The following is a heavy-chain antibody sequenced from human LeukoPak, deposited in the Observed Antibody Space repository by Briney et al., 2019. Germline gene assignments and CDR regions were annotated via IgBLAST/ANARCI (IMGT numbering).Heavy chain of an antibody. Sequence: PGGSLRLSCAASGFTFSSYWMHWVRQAPGKGLVWVSRINSDGSSTSYADSVKGRFTISRDNAKNTLYLQMNSLRAEDTAVYYCAKDSLDYAGIAAPCYWGQGTLVTVSS. CDR3: AKDSLDYAGIAAPCY. CDR2: INSDGSST. J-gene: IGHJ4*02. D-gene: IGHD6-13*01. CDR1: GFTFSSYW. V-gene: IGHV3-74*01.